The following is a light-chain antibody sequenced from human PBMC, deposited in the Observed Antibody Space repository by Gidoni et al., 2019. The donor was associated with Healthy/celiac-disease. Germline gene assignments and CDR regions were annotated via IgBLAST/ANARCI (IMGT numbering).Light chain of an antibody. CDR2: DAS. J-gene: IGKJ4*01. V-gene: IGKV1-33*01. CDR3: QQYDNPLT. Sequence: DIQMNQSPSSLSASAGDRVTITCQSSQDISNYLNWYQQKPGKAHKLLIYDASNLETGVPSRFSRSGSRTDFTFTISSLQPEDIATYYCQQYDNPLTFGGGTKVEIK. CDR1: QDISNY.